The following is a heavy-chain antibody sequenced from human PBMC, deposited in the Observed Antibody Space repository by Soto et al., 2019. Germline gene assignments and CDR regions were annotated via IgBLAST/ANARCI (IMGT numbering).Heavy chain of an antibody. CDR1: GFSFNTYS. CDR2: IGSSGTTV. V-gene: IGHV3-48*02. CDR3: ATSGGVSDFDI. J-gene: IGHJ3*02. Sequence: LRLYCAAAGFSFNTYSMNWVRQAPGKGLEWVSYIGSSGTTVYYADSVKGRFTISRDNAKNSLYLQMNSLRDEDTAVYYCATSGGVSDFDISGPAT. D-gene: IGHD2-8*01.